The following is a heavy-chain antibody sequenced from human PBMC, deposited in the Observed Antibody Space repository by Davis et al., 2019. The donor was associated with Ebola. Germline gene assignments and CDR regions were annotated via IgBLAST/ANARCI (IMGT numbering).Heavy chain of an antibody. D-gene: IGHD3-22*01. CDR2: IKSNSGDT. Sequence: ASVKVSCKASGYTFTDYYLHWVRQATGQGLEWMGWIKSNSGDTDYAQKFQGRVTMTRDTSISTAYMELSRLRSDDTAVYYCARVVITGRLYFQHWGQGTLVTVSS. CDR1: GYTFTDYY. CDR3: ARVVITGRLYFQH. J-gene: IGHJ1*01. V-gene: IGHV1-2*02.